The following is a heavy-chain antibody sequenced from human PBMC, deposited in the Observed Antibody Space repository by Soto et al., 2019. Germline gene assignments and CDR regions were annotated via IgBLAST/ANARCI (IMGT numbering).Heavy chain of an antibody. D-gene: IGHD6-6*01. CDR2: IYYSGST. J-gene: IGHJ6*03. CDR1: GGSISSYY. V-gene: IGHV4-59*08. Sequence: SETLSLTCTVSGGSISSYYWSWIRQPPGKGLKWIGYIYYSGSTNYNPSLKIRVTISVDTSKNQFSLKLSSVTAADTAVYYCARHVFKAVSDSSSTTHYYYYYMDVWGKGTTVTVSS. CDR3: ARHVFKAVSDSSSTTHYYYYYMDV.